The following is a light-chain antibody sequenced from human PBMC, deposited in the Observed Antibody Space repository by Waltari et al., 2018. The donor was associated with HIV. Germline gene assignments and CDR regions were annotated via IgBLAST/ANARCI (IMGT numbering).Light chain of an antibody. Sequence: QSALTQPASVSGFLAPSLNISCTGISTDSRFYQYVSWYQQYPGKIPRLIIFDINNRPSGVSDHFSGSRSGNSASLTFSGLQSGDEAHYYCASNRLDYTLIFGGGTKLTVL. V-gene: IGLV2-14*03. CDR3: ASNRLDYTLI. CDR1: STDSRFYQY. CDR2: DIN. J-gene: IGLJ2*01.